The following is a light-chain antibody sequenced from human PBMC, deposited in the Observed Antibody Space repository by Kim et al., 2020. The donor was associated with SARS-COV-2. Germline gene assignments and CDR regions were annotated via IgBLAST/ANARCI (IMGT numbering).Light chain of an antibody. CDR1: QHIYY. CDR3: QHYGSSPPMT. CDR2: DAS. Sequence: LSPGERATLTCRASQHIYYLAWYQQKPGQAPRLLMYDASTRAAGTPDRISGSGSGTDFTLTISRLEPEDFAVYYCQHYGSSPPMTFGQGTKVEIK. V-gene: IGKV3-20*01. J-gene: IGKJ1*01.